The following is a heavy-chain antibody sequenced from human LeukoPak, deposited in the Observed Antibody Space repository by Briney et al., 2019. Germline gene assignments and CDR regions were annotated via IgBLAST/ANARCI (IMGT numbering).Heavy chain of an antibody. V-gene: IGHV3-21*01. D-gene: IGHD6-13*01. J-gene: IGHJ1*01. CDR2: ISSSSSYI. CDR1: GFTFSSYS. Sequence: GGSLRLSCAASGFTFSSYSMNWVRQAPGKGLGWVSSISSSSSYIYYADSVKGRFTISRDNAKNSLYLQMNSLRAEDTAVYYCARAREGAAAQHWGQGTLVTVSS. CDR3: ARAREGAAAQH.